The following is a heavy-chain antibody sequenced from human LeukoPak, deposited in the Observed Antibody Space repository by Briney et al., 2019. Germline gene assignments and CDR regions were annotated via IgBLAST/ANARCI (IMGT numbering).Heavy chain of an antibody. CDR2: IYYIGSN. J-gene: IGHJ6*02. Sequence: SQTLSLTCNVAARSISSDCWSWIRQPPVNGLDWIGYIYYIGSNNSNRSLTTRATMSVDRSKNQCSLKLSSVTAADTAVYYCARDRSVRNDYRIRTPYYYYGMDVWGQGTTVAVSS. D-gene: IGHD4-11*01. CDR3: ARDRSVRNDYRIRTPYYYYGMDV. CDR1: ARSISSDC. V-gene: IGHV4-59*01.